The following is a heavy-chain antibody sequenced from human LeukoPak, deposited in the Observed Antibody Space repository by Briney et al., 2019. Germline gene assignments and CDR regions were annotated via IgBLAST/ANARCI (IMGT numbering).Heavy chain of an antibody. D-gene: IGHD7-27*01. V-gene: IGHV4-59*01. CDR3: ARDPQLGIFDY. CDR1: GGSISSYY. CDR2: IYYSGST. Sequence: SETLSLTCTVSGGSISSYYWSWIRQPPGKGLEWIGYIYYSGSTNYNPSLKSRVTISVDTSKNQFSLKLSSVTAADTAVYYCARDPQLGIFDYWGQGTLVTVSS. J-gene: IGHJ4*02.